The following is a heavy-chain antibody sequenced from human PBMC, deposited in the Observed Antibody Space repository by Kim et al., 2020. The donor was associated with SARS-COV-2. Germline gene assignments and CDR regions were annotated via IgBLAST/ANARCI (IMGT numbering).Heavy chain of an antibody. CDR2: INPSGGST. V-gene: IGHV1-46*01. D-gene: IGHD1-26*01. CDR1: GYTFTSYY. CDR3: AIIAGGSYKSPYYYYYGMDV. Sequence: ASVKVSCKASGYTFTSYYMHWVRQAPGQGLEWMGIINPSGGSTSYAQKFQGRVTMTRDTSTSTVYMELSSLRSEDTAVYYCAIIAGGSYKSPYYYYYGMDVWGQGTTVTVSS. J-gene: IGHJ6*02.